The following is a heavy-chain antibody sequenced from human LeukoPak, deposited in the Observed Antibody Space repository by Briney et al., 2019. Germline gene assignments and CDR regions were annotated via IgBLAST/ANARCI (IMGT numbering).Heavy chain of an antibody. CDR2: TSIGGTT. V-gene: IGHV3-53*01. J-gene: IGHJ4*02. CDR1: GFTVSTNY. CDR3: ARVRSDSSGWYEFDY. D-gene: IGHD6-19*01. Sequence: QPGGSLRLSCAASGFTVSTNYMSWVRQVSGEGLEFVSLTSIGGTTDYADSVKGRFTISSDNSKNTLYLQMNSLRAEDTAVYYCARVRSDSSGWYEFDYWGQGTLVTVSS.